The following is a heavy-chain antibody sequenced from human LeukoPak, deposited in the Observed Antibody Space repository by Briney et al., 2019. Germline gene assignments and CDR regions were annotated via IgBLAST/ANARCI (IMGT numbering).Heavy chain of an antibody. V-gene: IGHV4-38-2*01. Sequence: SETLSLTCAVSGYSISSGYYWSWIRQPPGKGLEWIGRIYASGSTTYSPSLNSRVSMSLDTSKNQFSLKLISVTAADTAVYYCASSSAFWSGYYYFDDWGQGTLVTVSS. CDR1: GYSISSGYY. CDR2: IYASGST. J-gene: IGHJ4*02. CDR3: ASSSAFWSGYYYFDD. D-gene: IGHD3-3*01.